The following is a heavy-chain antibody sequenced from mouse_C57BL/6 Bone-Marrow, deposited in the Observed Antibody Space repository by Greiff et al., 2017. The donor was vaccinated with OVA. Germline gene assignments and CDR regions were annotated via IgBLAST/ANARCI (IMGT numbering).Heavy chain of an antibody. J-gene: IGHJ2*01. Sequence: EVQLQQSGPELVKPGASVKISCKASGYTFTDYYMNWVKQSHGKSLEWIGDINPNNGGTSYNQKFKGKATLTVDKSSSTAYMELRSLTSEDSAVYYCARKRGFRPLYYCDYWGQGTTLTVSS. CDR3: ARKRGFRPLYYCDY. CDR1: GYTFTDYY. V-gene: IGHV1-26*01. CDR2: INPNNGGT.